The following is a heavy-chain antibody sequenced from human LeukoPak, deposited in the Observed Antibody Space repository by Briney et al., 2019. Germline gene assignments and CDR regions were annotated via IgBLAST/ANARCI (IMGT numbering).Heavy chain of an antibody. Sequence: GGSLRLSCTASGFTVSSNYMSWVRQAPGKGLVWVSVIRSDGSTNHADSVKGRFTISRDNSKNTLYLQMNNLGAEDTAMYYCAREMYSGMYNDAFDIWGQGTKVTVSS. CDR3: AREMYSGMYNDAFDI. V-gene: IGHV3-53*01. CDR2: IRSDGST. D-gene: IGHD1-26*01. CDR1: GFTVSSNY. J-gene: IGHJ3*02.